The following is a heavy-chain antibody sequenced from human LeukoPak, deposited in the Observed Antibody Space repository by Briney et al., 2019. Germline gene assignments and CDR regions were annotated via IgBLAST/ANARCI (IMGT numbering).Heavy chain of an antibody. CDR2: VYHGGSI. D-gene: IGHD3-10*01. J-gene: IGHJ4*02. CDR3: ARHLSPHYYGSGKTVDY. Sequence: SETLSLTCAVSGYSISSGYYWGWIRQPPGKGLEWIGSVYHGGSIYYNPSLKSRVSISLDTSKNHFSLRLSSVTAADTAVYYCARHLSPHYYGSGKTVDYWGQGTLVTVS. V-gene: IGHV4-38-2*01. CDR1: GYSISSGYY.